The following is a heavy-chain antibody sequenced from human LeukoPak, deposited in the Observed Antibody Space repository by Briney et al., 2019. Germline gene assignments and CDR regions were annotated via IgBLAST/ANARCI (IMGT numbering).Heavy chain of an antibody. J-gene: IGHJ3*02. CDR3: AKSEYSSGRLGAFDI. D-gene: IGHD6-19*01. V-gene: IGHV3-23*01. CDR2: ISGSGGST. Sequence: PGGSLRLSCVASGLTFSSYAMSWVRQAPGKGLEGVSAISGSGGSTYYADAVKGRFTISRDNSKNTLCLQMSSLRAEDTAVYYCAKSEYSSGRLGAFDIWGQGTMVTVSS. CDR1: GLTFSSYA.